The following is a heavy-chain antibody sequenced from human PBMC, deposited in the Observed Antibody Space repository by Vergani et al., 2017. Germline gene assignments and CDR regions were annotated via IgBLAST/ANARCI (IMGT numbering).Heavy chain of an antibody. Sequence: EVQLLESGGGLVQPGGSLRLSCAASGFTFSSYAMNWVRQVPGKGLEWVSGVSGSGGSTDYADSVKGRFTISGDNSKNTLYLQMNSLRAEDTAVYYCTTASHYDSSGFRGDWGQGTLVTVSS. CDR2: VSGSGGST. CDR1: GFTFSSYA. CDR3: TTASHYDSSGFRGD. J-gene: IGHJ4*02. D-gene: IGHD3-22*01. V-gene: IGHV3-23*01.